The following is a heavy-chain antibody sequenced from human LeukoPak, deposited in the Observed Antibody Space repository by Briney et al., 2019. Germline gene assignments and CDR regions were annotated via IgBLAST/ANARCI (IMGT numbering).Heavy chain of an antibody. J-gene: IGHJ4*02. Sequence: ASVKVSCKASGYTFTGYYMHWVRQAPGQGLEWMGWINPNSGGTNYAQKFQGRVTMTRDTSISTAYMELSRLRSDDAAVYHCARDPAYCGGDCYSGNYWGQGTLVTVSS. CDR1: GYTFTGYY. CDR2: INPNSGGT. D-gene: IGHD2-21*02. V-gene: IGHV1-2*02. CDR3: ARDPAYCGGDCYSGNY.